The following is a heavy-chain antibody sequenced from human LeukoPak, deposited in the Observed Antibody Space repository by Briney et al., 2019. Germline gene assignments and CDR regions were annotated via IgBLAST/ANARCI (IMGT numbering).Heavy chain of an antibody. V-gene: IGHV1-69*05. Sequence: SVKVSCKASGGTFSSYAISWVRQAPRQGLEWMGGIIPIFGTANYAQKFQGRVTITTDESTSTAYMELSSLRSEDTAVCYCVGALGYYYMDVWGKGTTVTVSS. D-gene: IGHD7-27*01. CDR2: IIPIFGTA. CDR3: VGALGYYYMDV. J-gene: IGHJ6*03. CDR1: GGTFSSYA.